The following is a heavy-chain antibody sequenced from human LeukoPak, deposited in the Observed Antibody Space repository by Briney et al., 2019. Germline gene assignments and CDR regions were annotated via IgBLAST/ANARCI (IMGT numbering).Heavy chain of an antibody. CDR3: ASTSPGAGTTPLDY. CDR2: INPNSGGT. CDR1: GYTFTGYY. D-gene: IGHD1-7*01. Sequence: GASVKASCKASGYTFTGYYMHWVRQAPGQGLEWMGWINPNSGGTNYAQKFQGRVTMTRDTSISTAYMELSRLRSDDTAVYYCASTSPGAGTTPLDYWGQGTLVTVSS. V-gene: IGHV1-2*02. J-gene: IGHJ4*02.